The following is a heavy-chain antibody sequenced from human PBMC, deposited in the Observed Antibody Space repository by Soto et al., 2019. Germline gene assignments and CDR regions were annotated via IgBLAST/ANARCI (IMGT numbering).Heavy chain of an antibody. CDR1: GVSVSSRGYY. Sequence: QLQLQESGPGLVKPSETLSLTCSVSGVSVSSRGYYWDWIRQPPGKGLEWIGSVAYSGSTYYNPSLKSRVPISEDRSKNAFYLNLDSMTAADTSVYYCARRRTNTDIRPPRGYYFDFWGLGILVTVSS. J-gene: IGHJ4*02. V-gene: IGHV4-39*02. CDR2: VAYSGST. D-gene: IGHD3-10*01. CDR3: ARRRTNTDIRPPRGYYFDF.